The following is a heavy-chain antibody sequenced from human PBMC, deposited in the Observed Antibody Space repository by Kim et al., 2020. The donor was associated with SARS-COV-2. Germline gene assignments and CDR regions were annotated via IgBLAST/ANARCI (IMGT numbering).Heavy chain of an antibody. CDR2: IDPSDSYT. CDR1: GYSFTSYW. V-gene: IGHV5-10-1*01. D-gene: IGHD2-8*02. Sequence: GESLKISCKGSGYSFTSYWISWVRQMPGKGLEWMGRIDPSDSYTNYSPSFQGHITISADKSISTAYLQWSSLRASDTAMYYCARHVGGVGDYWGQGTLVTVSS. J-gene: IGHJ4*02. CDR3: ARHVGGVGDY.